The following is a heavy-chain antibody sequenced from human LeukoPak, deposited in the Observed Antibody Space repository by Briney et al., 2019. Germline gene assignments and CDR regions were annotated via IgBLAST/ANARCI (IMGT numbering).Heavy chain of an antibody. V-gene: IGHV3-23*01. J-gene: IGHJ6*03. CDR2: ISGSGGST. Sequence: GGSLRLSCAASGFTFSSYGMSWVRQAPGKGLEWVSAISGSGGSTYYADCVKGRFTISRDNSKNTLYLQMNSLRAEDTAVYYCAKGKPVYVSGSPQVLPSYYYRDVWGKGTTVT. CDR1: GFTFSSYG. CDR3: AKGKPVYVSGSPQVLPSYYYRDV. D-gene: IGHD3-10*01.